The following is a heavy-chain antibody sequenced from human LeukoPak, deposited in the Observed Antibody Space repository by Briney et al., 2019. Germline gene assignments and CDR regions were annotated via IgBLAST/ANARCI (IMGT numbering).Heavy chain of an antibody. Sequence: ASVKVSCKASGYTFTGYYMHWVRQAPGQGLEWMGWINPNSGGTNYAQKFQGRVTMTRDTSISTAYMELSRLRSDDTAVYYCAREPLPVVPAINYYMDVWGKGTTVTVSS. CDR2: INPNSGGT. CDR1: GYTFTGYY. D-gene: IGHD2-2*01. V-gene: IGHV1-2*02. CDR3: AREPLPVVPAINYYMDV. J-gene: IGHJ6*03.